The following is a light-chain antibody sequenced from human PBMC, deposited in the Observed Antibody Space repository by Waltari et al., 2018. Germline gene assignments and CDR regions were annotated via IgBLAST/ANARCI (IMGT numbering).Light chain of an antibody. CDR2: EVS. V-gene: IGLV2-8*01. J-gene: IGLJ2*01. Sequence: QSALTQPPSASGSPGQSVPISSTGTIYDVGGHNPVSWYQQHPGKAPKLIIYEVSQRPSGVPDRFSGSKSANTATLTVSGLQAEDEGDYYCSSYAGSNIVVFGGGTKLTVL. CDR3: SSYAGSNIVV. CDR1: IYDVGGHNP.